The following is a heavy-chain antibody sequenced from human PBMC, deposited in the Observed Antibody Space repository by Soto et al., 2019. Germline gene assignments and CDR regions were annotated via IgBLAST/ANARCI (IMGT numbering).Heavy chain of an antibody. CDR2: IIPSFGTA. CDR3: ASSIVVVPAATPTGYYYYVMDV. Sequence: QVQLVQSGAEVKKPGSSVKVACKASGGTFSSYAISWVRQAPGQGLEWMGGIIPSFGTANYAQKFQGRVTITADESTSTAYMELSSLSSEDTAVYYCASSIVVVPAATPTGYYYYVMDVWGQGTTVTGSS. V-gene: IGHV1-69*01. D-gene: IGHD2-2*01. CDR1: GGTFSSYA. J-gene: IGHJ6*02.